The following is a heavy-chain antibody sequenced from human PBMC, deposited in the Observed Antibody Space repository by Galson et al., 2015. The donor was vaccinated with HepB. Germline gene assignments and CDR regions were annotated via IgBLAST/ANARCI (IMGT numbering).Heavy chain of an antibody. Sequence: SVKVSCKASGGTFSSYTINWVRQAPGQGLEWMGGISPTFGIANYAQKFQGRATTTADESTSTAYMELSGLRSEDTAVYYCASSTRSSAFDIWGQGTMVTVSS. V-gene: IGHV1-69*13. CDR2: ISPTFGIA. D-gene: IGHD5/OR15-5a*01. CDR1: GGTFSSYT. CDR3: ASSTRSSAFDI. J-gene: IGHJ3*02.